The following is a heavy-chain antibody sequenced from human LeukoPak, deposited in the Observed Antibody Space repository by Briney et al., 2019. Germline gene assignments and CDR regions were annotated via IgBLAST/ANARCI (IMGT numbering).Heavy chain of an antibody. D-gene: IGHD3-3*01. J-gene: IGHJ4*02. Sequence: SETLSLTCTVSGGSISSYYWGWIRQPPGKGLEWIGSIYYSGCTYYNPSLKSRVTISVDTSKNQFSLKLSSVTAAQTAVYYCARDRPRNYDFWSGSPNPFDYWGQGTLVTVSS. CDR3: ARDRPRNYDFWSGSPNPFDY. V-gene: IGHV4-39*07. CDR2: IYYSGCT. CDR1: GGSISSYY.